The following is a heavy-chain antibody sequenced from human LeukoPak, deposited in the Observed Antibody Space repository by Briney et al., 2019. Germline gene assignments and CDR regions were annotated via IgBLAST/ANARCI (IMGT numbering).Heavy chain of an antibody. Sequence: GGSLRLSCAASGFTFSSYEMNWVRQAPGKGLDWLSYISSSGSTIYYADSVKGRFTISRDNAKNSLYLQMNNLRAEDTAVYFCAKRSVTKDLYFDYWGQGTLVTVSS. V-gene: IGHV3-48*03. J-gene: IGHJ4*02. CDR2: ISSSGSTI. CDR1: GFTFSSYE. CDR3: AKRSVTKDLYFDY. D-gene: IGHD4-17*01.